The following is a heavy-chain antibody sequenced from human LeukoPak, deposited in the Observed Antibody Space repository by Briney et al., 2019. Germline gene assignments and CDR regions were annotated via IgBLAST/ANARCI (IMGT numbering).Heavy chain of an antibody. V-gene: IGHV3-21*01. Sequence: GGSLRLSCAASGFTFSSYAMHWVRQAPGKGLEWVSSISSSSSYIYYADSVKGRFTISRDNAKNSLYLQMNSLRAEDTAVYYCARARTYYYMDVWGKGTTVTVSS. D-gene: IGHD1-14*01. CDR2: ISSSSSYI. CDR1: GFTFSSYA. CDR3: ARARTYYYMDV. J-gene: IGHJ6*03.